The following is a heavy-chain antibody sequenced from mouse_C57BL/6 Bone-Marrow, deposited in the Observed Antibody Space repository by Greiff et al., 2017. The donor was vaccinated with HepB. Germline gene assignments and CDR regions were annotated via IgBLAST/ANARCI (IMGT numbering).Heavy chain of an antibody. D-gene: IGHD2-2*01. CDR1: GYAFTNYL. CDR2: INPGSGGT. CDR3: ARSGWLRRWYFDV. J-gene: IGHJ1*03. V-gene: IGHV1-54*01. Sequence: VQLQQSGAELVRPGTSVKVSCKASGYAFTNYLIEWVKQRPGQGLEWIGVINPGSGGTNYNEKFKGKATLTADKSSSTAYMQLSSLTSEDSAVYFCARSGWLRRWYFDVWGTGTTVTVSS.